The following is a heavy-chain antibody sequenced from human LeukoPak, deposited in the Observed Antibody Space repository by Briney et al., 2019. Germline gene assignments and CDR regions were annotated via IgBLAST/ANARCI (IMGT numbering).Heavy chain of an antibody. J-gene: IGHJ4*02. V-gene: IGHV4-61*02. CDR1: GGSISSGSYY. Sequence: SETLSLTCTVSGGSISSGSYYWSWIRQPAGKGLEWIGRIYTSGSTNYNPSLKSRVTISVDTSKNQFSLKLSSVTAADTAVYYCARGPFHILGGDCGLDYWGQGALVIVSS. CDR3: ARGPFHILGGDCGLDY. D-gene: IGHD2-21*01. CDR2: IYTSGST.